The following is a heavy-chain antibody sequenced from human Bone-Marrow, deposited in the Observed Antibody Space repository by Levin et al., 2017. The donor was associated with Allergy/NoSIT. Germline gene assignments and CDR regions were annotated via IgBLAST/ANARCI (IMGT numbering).Heavy chain of an antibody. D-gene: IGHD6-6*01. CDR3: AKDREYSKSPRSMPGVLLFDS. Sequence: AGGSLRLSCTASGFSFRSYALSWVRQAPGKGLEWVSGISDSAGGTFYADSVRGRFTISRDNSKNTLYLQMNSLTPEDTALYFCAKDREYSKSPRSMPGVLLFDSWGQGALVSVSS. J-gene: IGHJ4*02. V-gene: IGHV3-23*01. CDR1: GFSFRSYA. CDR2: ISDSAGGT.